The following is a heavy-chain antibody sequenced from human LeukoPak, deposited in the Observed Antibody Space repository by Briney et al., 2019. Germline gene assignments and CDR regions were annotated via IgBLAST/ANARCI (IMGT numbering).Heavy chain of an antibody. D-gene: IGHD1-26*01. Sequence: SETLSLTCTVSGGSVSSGNDYWSWIRQPPGKGLEWIGHIYYSGSTNYNPSLKSRVTTSEDTPKNQFSLKLSSVTAADTAVYYCARSPLKYSGYNFDIWGQGTMVSVSS. V-gene: IGHV4-61*01. CDR2: IYYSGST. CDR3: ARSPLKYSGYNFDI. CDR1: GGSVSSGNDY. J-gene: IGHJ3*02.